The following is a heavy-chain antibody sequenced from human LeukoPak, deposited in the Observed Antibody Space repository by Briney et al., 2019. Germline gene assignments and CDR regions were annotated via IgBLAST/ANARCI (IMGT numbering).Heavy chain of an antibody. CDR1: GFTFSSYS. CDR3: AREDHGSGSYFDY. CDR2: ISSSSSYI. J-gene: IGHJ4*02. D-gene: IGHD3-10*01. V-gene: IGHV3-21*01. Sequence: PGGSLRLSCAASGFTFSSYSMNWVRQAPGKRLEWVSSISSSSSYIYYADSVKGRFTISRDNAKNSLYLQMNSLRAEDTAVYYCAREDHGSGSYFDYWGQGTLVTVSS.